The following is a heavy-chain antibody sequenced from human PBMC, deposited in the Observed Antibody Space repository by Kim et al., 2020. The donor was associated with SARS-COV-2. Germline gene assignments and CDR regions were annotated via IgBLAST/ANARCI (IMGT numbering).Heavy chain of an antibody. V-gene: IGHV1-46*01. Sequence: ASVKVSCKASGYKFTSNYIHWVRQAPGQGLEWMGLINPSGGSTNYAQKFRGRFTVTRDTSASAVNMELRSLIAEDTAMYFCARGLHVRYYDRTDLPYFDHWGQGTLVTASS. D-gene: IGHD3-16*01. CDR3: ARGLHVRYYDRTDLPYFDH. J-gene: IGHJ4*02. CDR1: GYKFTSNY. CDR2: INPSGGST.